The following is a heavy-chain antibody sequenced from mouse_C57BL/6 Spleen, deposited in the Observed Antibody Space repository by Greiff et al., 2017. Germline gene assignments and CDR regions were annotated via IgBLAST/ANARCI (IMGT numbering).Heavy chain of an antibody. Sequence: EVQLQQSGGGLVKPGGSLKLSCAASGFTFSSYAMSWVRQTPEKRLEWVATISDGGSYTSYPDNVKGRFTISRDNAKNNLSLQMSHLKSEDTAMYYCAGDKDYGSGCWYFDVWGTGTTVTVSS. V-gene: IGHV5-4*01. D-gene: IGHD1-1*01. CDR2: ISDGGSYT. J-gene: IGHJ1*03. CDR1: GFTFSSYA. CDR3: AGDKDYGSGCWYFDV.